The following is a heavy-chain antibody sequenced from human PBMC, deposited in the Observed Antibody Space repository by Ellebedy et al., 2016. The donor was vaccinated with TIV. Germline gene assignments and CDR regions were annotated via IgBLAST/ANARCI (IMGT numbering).Heavy chain of an antibody. CDR2: ISGSGDDA. J-gene: IGHJ4*02. V-gene: IGHV3-23*01. CDR1: GFTFSSHA. CDR3: TRERGYGYVYNY. D-gene: IGHD5-18*01. Sequence: PGGSLRLSCAVSGFTFSSHAMTWVRQAPGKGLDWASPISGSGDDAFYADPVKGRFTVSRDTSKNTLYLQMSSLRAEDTAIYYGTRERGYGYVYNYWGQGTLVTVSS.